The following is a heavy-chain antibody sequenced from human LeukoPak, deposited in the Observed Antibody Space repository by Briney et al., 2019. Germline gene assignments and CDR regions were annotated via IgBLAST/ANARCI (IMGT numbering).Heavy chain of an antibody. Sequence: GGSLRLSCAASGFTFSSYWMSWVRQAPGKGLEWVANIKQDGSEKYYVDSVKGRFTISRDNAKNSLYLQMNSLRAEDTAVYYCARPRMYGDYNAEYFQHWGQGTLVTVSS. CDR1: GFTFSSYW. CDR3: ARPRMYGDYNAEYFQH. D-gene: IGHD4-17*01. CDR2: IKQDGSEK. J-gene: IGHJ1*01. V-gene: IGHV3-7*01.